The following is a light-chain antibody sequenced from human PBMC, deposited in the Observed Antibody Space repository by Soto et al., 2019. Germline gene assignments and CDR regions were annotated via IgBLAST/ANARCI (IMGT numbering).Light chain of an antibody. V-gene: IGKV4-1*01. CDR2: WAS. CDR1: QSVLYSANNKNY. J-gene: IGKJ4*01. Sequence: DIVMTQSPDSLAVSLGERATINCKSSQSVLYSANNKNYLAWYQQKPGQPPKLLIHWASIRQSGVPDRFSGSGSGTDFTLTISSLQAEDVAVYYCHQYNDRLSFTFGGGTKVDI. CDR3: HQYNDRLSFT.